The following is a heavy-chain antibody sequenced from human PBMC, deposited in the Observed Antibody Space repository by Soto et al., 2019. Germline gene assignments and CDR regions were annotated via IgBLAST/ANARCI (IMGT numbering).Heavy chain of an antibody. CDR3: ARSGDNFNVLDY. D-gene: IGHD1-1*01. V-gene: IGHV3-11*06. CDR1: GFTFSDYY. J-gene: IGHJ4*02. CDR2: SSNSGTFA. Sequence: QVHLVESGGGLVKPGGSLRLSCAASGFTFSDYYMSWVRQAPGRGREWISYSSNSGTFARYATSVKGRFSISRDNANNSLYLEMNSLRVEDTAVYYCARSGDNFNVLDYWGQGTPVTVSS.